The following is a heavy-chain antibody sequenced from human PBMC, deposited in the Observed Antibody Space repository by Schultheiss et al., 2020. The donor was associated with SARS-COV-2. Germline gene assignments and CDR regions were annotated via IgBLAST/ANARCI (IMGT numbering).Heavy chain of an antibody. CDR2: IYYSGST. V-gene: IGHV4-59*08. D-gene: IGHD3-10*01. J-gene: IGHJ4*02. Sequence: GSLRLSCTVSGGSISSYYWSWIRQPPGKGLEWIGYIYYSGSTNYNPSLKSRVTISVDTSKNQFSLKLSSVTAADTAVYYCAKFGTSYGFDYWGQGTLVTVSS. CDR3: AKFGTSYGFDY. CDR1: GGSISSYY.